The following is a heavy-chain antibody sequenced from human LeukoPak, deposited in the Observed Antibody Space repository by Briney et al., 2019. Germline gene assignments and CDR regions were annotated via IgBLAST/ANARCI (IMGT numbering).Heavy chain of an antibody. J-gene: IGHJ4*02. CDR2: INPSGGST. CDR1: GYTFTSYY. Sequence: ASVKVSCKASGYTFTSYYMHWVRQAPGQGLEWMGIINPSGGSTSYAQKFQGRVTMTRDTSTSTVYMELSSLRSEDTAVYYCARDGAAAAGTKANYFDYWGQGTLVTVSS. V-gene: IGHV1-46*01. D-gene: IGHD6-13*01. CDR3: ARDGAAAAGTKANYFDY.